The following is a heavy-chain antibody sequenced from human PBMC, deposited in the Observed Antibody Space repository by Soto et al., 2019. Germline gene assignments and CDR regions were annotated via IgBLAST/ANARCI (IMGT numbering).Heavy chain of an antibody. CDR2: LYHRGST. D-gene: IGHD3-3*01. CDR1: GYPISSGYY. J-gene: IGHJ4*02. Sequence: LSLTCAVSGYPISSGYYWGWIRQSPGKGLEWIGSLYHRGSTYYNPSLKSRVTISVDSSKNQFSLRLTSVTAADTAVYYCARNSYYDFWSGYQRAFDLWGQGTVVTVSS. V-gene: IGHV4-38-2*01. CDR3: ARNSYYDFWSGYQRAFDL.